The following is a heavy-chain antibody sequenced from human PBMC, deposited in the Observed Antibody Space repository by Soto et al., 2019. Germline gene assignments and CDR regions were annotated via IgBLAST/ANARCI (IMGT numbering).Heavy chain of an antibody. CDR1: GFTFSSYA. J-gene: IGHJ5*02. V-gene: IGHV3-23*01. D-gene: IGHD6-13*01. CDR2: ISGSGGST. CDR3: AKYLRQQLVRRNWFDP. Sequence: GSLRLSCAASGFTFSSYAMSWVRQAPGKGLEWVSAISGSGGSTYYADSVKGRFTISRDNSKNTLYLQMNSLRAEDTAVYYCAKYLRQQLVRRNWFDPWGQGTLVTVSS.